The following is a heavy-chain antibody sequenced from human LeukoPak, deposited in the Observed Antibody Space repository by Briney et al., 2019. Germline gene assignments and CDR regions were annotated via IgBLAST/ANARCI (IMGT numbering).Heavy chain of an antibody. CDR1: GYTFTSYY. CDR2: INPSGGST. CDR3: ARDRDGEGIAATGFYDY. V-gene: IGHV1-46*01. D-gene: IGHD6-13*01. Sequence: ASVKVSCKASGYTFTSYYMHWVRQAPGQGLEWMGIINPSGGSTSYAQKFQGRVTMTRDTSTSTVYMELSSLRSEDTAVYYCARDRDGEGIAATGFYDYWGQGTLVTVSS. J-gene: IGHJ4*02.